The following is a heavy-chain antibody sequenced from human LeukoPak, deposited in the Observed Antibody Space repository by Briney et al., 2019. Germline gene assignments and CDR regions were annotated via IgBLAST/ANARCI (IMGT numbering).Heavy chain of an antibody. J-gene: IGHJ4*02. Sequence: GGSLRLSCAASGFTFSSYSMNWVRQAPGKGLEWVSSISSSSYIYYADSVKGRFTISRDNAKNPLYLQMNSLRAEDTAVYYCAREGCSSTSCYDYWGQGTLVTVSS. CDR1: GFTFSSYS. D-gene: IGHD2-2*01. V-gene: IGHV3-21*01. CDR2: ISSSSYI. CDR3: AREGCSSTSCYDY.